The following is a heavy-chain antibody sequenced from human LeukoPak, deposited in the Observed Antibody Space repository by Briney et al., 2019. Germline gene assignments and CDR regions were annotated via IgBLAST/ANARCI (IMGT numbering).Heavy chain of an antibody. D-gene: IGHD3-22*01. CDR2: IRSKAYAGTT. J-gene: IGHJ4*02. V-gene: IGHV3-49*03. CDR3: TRDHDSSGYYFGSNY. CDR1: GFTINYYD. Sequence: GGSLRLSCTASGFTINYYDMNWFRQAPGKGLEWVCFIRSKAYAGTTEYAASVKGRFTISRDDSKSIAYLQMNSLKTEDTAVYYCTRDHDSSGYYFGSNYWGQGTLVTVSS.